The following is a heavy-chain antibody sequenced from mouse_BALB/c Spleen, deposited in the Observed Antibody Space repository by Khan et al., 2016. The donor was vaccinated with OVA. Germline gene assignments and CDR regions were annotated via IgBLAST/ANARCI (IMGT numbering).Heavy chain of an antibody. CDR2: IWSDGAS. D-gene: IGHD2-1*01. CDR1: GFSLTTYG. CDR3: ARGNFYAMDY. Sequence: VQLKESGPGLVAPSQSLSITCTVPGFSLTTYGIHWVRQPPGKGLEWLIVIWSDGASTYNSALKSRLSISKDNSKSQVFLKMNRLHTDDTAMYYSARGNFYAMDYWGQGTSVTVSS. J-gene: IGHJ4*01. V-gene: IGHV2-6*02.